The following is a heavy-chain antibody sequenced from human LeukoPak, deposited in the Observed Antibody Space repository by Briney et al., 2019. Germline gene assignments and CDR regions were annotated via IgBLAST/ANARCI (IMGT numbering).Heavy chain of an antibody. D-gene: IGHD2-2*01. V-gene: IGHV4-31*03. Sequence: PSETLSLTCTVSGGSISSGGYYWSWIRQHPGKGLEWIGYIYYSGGTYYNPSLKSRVTISVDTSKNQFSLKLSSVTAADTAVYYCARPNCSSTSCPDAFDIWGQGTMVTVSS. CDR2: IYYSGGT. CDR3: ARPNCSSTSCPDAFDI. CDR1: GGSISSGGYY. J-gene: IGHJ3*02.